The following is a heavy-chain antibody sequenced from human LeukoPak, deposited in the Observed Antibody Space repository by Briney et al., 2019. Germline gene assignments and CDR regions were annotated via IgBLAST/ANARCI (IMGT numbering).Heavy chain of an antibody. CDR2: INHSGST. V-gene: IGHV4-34*01. J-gene: IGHJ6*03. CDR1: GGSFSGYF. CDR3: ANARGVINTYLRVYYYYCYMDV. Sequence: PSETLSLTCAVYGGSFSGYFWCRIRQPPGKGLEWIGEINHSGSTNYNPSLKSRVTISVDTSKDQFSLKLSSVTAADTAVYYCANARGVINTYLRVYYYYCYMDVWSKGTTVTVSS. D-gene: IGHD3-10*01.